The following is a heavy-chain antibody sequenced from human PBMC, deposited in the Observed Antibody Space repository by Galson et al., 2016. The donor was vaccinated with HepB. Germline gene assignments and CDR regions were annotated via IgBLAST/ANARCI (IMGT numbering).Heavy chain of an antibody. V-gene: IGHV3-11*06. CDR3: AKDAYTWRWLLSFFPDY. CDR1: GFTFSDYY. J-gene: IGHJ4*02. Sequence: SLRLSCAASGFTFSDYYMSWIRQAPGKGLEWISYISRSSSYIIYADSVKGRFTISRDNSKNTVYLQMNSLRAEDTAVYYCAKDAYTWRWLLSFFPDYWGQGTLVTVSS. D-gene: IGHD5-24*01. CDR2: ISRSSSYI.